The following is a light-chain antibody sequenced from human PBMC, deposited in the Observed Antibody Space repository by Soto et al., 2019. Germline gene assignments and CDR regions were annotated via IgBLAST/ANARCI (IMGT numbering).Light chain of an antibody. V-gene: IGKV3-20*01. Sequence: EIVLTQSPGTLSLSPGERATLSCRASQSVSSSYLAWYQQKPGQAPRLLIYGASSRATGIQDKFSGSGSGTDFTLTISRLEPEDFAVYYCQQYGSSPLTFGGGTKVVIK. J-gene: IGKJ4*01. CDR2: GAS. CDR3: QQYGSSPLT. CDR1: QSVSSSY.